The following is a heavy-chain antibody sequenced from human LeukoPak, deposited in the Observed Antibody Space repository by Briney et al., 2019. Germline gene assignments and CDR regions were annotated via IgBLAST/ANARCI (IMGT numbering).Heavy chain of an antibody. D-gene: IGHD6-13*01. Sequence: ASETLSLTCAVYGGSFSGYYWSWIRQPPGKGLEWIGEINHSGSTNYNPSLKSRVTISVDTSKNQFSLKLSSVTAADTAVYYCASPWAAAGPNWFDPWGQGTLVTVSS. V-gene: IGHV4-34*01. CDR1: GGSFSGYY. CDR2: INHSGST. CDR3: ASPWAAAGPNWFDP. J-gene: IGHJ5*02.